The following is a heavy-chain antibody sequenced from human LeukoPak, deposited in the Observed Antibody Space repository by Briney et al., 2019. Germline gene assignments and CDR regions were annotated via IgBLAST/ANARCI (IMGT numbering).Heavy chain of an antibody. J-gene: IGHJ3*02. CDR3: AGGQGHGFDI. CDR1: GFTFSSYW. Sequence: PGGSLRLSCAASGFTFSSYWMHWVRQAPGKGLVWVSGINNDGSSTKYADSVKGRFTISRDNAKNTLYLQTNSLRADDTAVYYCAGGQGHGFDIWGQGTMVTVSS. D-gene: IGHD3-16*01. V-gene: IGHV3-74*01. CDR2: INNDGSST.